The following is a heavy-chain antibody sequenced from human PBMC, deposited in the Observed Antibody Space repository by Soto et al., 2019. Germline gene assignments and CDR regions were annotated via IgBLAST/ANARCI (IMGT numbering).Heavy chain of an antibody. CDR3: ARTGDDSSGHYLNYFDC. J-gene: IGHJ4*02. Sequence: SGPTLVNPTQTLTLTCTFSGFSLSTSGMRVSWIRQPPGKALEWLARIDWDDDKIYSTSLKTRLTISKDTSKNQVVLTMTNMDPVDTATYYCARTGDDSSGHYLNYFDCWGQGTLVTVSS. CDR1: GFSLSTSGMR. D-gene: IGHD3-22*01. V-gene: IGHV2-70*04. CDR2: IDWDDDK.